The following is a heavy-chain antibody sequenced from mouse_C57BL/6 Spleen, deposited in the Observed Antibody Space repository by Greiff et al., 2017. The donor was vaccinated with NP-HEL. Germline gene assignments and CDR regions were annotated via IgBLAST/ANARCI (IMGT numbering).Heavy chain of an antibody. CDR1: GYAFSSYW. J-gene: IGHJ4*01. V-gene: IGHV1-80*01. Sequence: QVQLKQSGAELVKPGASVKISCKASGYAFSSYWMNWVKQRPGKGLEWIGQIYPGDGDTNYNGKFKGKATLTADKSSSTAYMQLSSLTSEDSAVYFCARGSSSYYYAMDYWGQGTSVTVSS. D-gene: IGHD1-1*01. CDR2: IYPGDGDT. CDR3: ARGSSSYYYAMDY.